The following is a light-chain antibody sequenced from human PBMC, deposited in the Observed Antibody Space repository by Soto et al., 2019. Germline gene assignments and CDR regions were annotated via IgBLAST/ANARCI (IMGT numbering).Light chain of an antibody. CDR2: GAS. V-gene: IGKV3-20*01. CDR1: QSVSSY. CDR3: QHFGNSLWT. Sequence: EIVLTQSPVTLSLSPGERATLSCRASQSVSSYLAWYRQKPGQAPRLLIYGASSRAIHTPDRFSGSGSGTDFTLTISGLEPEDFAVYYCQHFGNSLWTFGQGTKVDI. J-gene: IGKJ1*01.